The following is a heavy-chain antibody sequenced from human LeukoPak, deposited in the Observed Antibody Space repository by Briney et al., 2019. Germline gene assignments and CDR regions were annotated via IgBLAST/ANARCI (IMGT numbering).Heavy chain of an antibody. D-gene: IGHD3-3*01. CDR1: GFTFSSYA. CDR2: ISGSGGST. Sequence: GGSLRLSCAASGFTFSSYAMSRVRQAPGKGLEWVSAISGSGGSTYYADSVKGRFTISRDNSKNTLYLQMNSLRAEDTAVYYCAKDLTYDFWSGPGYNWFDPWGQGTLVTVSS. V-gene: IGHV3-23*01. J-gene: IGHJ5*02. CDR3: AKDLTYDFWSGPGYNWFDP.